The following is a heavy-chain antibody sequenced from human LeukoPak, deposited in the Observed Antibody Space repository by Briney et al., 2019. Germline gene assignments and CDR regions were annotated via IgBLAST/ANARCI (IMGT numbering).Heavy chain of an antibody. V-gene: IGHV1-69*01. CDR2: IIPIFGTA. CDR1: GGTFSSYA. J-gene: IGHJ4*02. Sequence: SVKVFCKASGGTFSSYAISWVRQAPGQGLEWMGGIIPIFGTANYAQKFQGRVTITADESTSTAYMELSSLRSEDTAVYYCARDPDGMAYCGGDCYYGYWGQGTLVTVSS. CDR3: ARDPDGMAYCGGDCYYGY. D-gene: IGHD2-21*02.